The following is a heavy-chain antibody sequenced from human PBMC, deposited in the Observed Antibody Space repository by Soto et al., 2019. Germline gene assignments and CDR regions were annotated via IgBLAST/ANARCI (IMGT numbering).Heavy chain of an antibody. Sequence: VGSLRLSCAASGFTFSSYAVSWVRQAPGKGPEWISSISGSGSTIYYADSVKGRFTISRDNSKNTLYLQMSSLRAEDTAVYYCAKVFYYYDSSGYYYFHYCGQRTLVTVSS. J-gene: IGHJ4*02. CDR2: ISGSGSTI. V-gene: IGHV3-23*01. CDR1: GFTFSSYA. D-gene: IGHD3-22*01. CDR3: AKVFYYYDSSGYYYFHY.